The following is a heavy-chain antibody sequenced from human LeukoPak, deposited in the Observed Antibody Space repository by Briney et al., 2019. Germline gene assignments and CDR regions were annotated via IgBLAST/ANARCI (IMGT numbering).Heavy chain of an antibody. D-gene: IGHD3-10*01. J-gene: IGHJ4*02. CDR3: AKDDPGGYYDY. Sequence: PGGSLRLSCAASGFTFSSSWMTWVRQAPGKGLEWVASINEDGSDKHYVASLKGRFTISRDNTKNSLFLQMNSLRAEDTGVYYCAKDDPGGYYDYWGQGTLVTVSS. CDR2: INEDGSDK. CDR1: GFTFSSSW. V-gene: IGHV3-7*01.